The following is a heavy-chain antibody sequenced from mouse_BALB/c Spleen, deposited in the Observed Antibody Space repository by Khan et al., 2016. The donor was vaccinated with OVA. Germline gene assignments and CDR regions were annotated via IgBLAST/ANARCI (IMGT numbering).Heavy chain of an antibody. CDR1: GYTFTNNG. CDR2: INTYTGEP. CDR3: ARVGYAGTMDY. D-gene: IGHD4-1*01. J-gene: IGHJ4*01. V-gene: IGHV9-3-1*01. Sequence: QIQLVQSGPELKKPGETVKISCKASGYTFTNNGMNWVKQNPGKGLKWMGWINTYTGEPTYVNDFKGRFAFSLETSATTAYLQINNLKNEDTATYFCARVGYAGTMDYWGQGTSVTFSS.